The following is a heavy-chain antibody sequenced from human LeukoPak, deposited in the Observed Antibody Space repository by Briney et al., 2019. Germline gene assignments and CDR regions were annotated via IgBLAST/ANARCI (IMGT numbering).Heavy chain of an antibody. CDR1: GFTFRSYG. V-gene: IGHV3-74*01. J-gene: IGHJ4*02. CDR3: ARGGADYVIGY. Sequence: PGGSLRLSCAASGFTFRSYGMHWVRQAPGKGLVWVSRISSDGTSTTYADSVKGRFTISRDNSKNTLYLQMNSLRAEDTAVYYCARGGADYVIGYWGQGTLVTVSS. CDR2: ISSDGTST. D-gene: IGHD4-17*01.